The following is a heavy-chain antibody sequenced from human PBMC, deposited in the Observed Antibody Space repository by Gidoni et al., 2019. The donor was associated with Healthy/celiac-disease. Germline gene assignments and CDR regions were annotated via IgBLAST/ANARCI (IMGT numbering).Heavy chain of an antibody. D-gene: IGHD4-17*01. CDR1: GFPFSHHY. CDR2: ISSSGSTI. Sequence: QVPLVESGGGLVTPAGSLRLPSSASGFPFSHHYMSWIRQAPGKGLEWVSYISSSGSTIYYADSVKGRFTISRDNAKNSLYLQMNSLRAEDTAVYYCARGRDPVQLRARSTEYFQHWGQGTLVTVSS. CDR3: ARGRDPVQLRARSTEYFQH. J-gene: IGHJ1*01. V-gene: IGHV3-11*01.